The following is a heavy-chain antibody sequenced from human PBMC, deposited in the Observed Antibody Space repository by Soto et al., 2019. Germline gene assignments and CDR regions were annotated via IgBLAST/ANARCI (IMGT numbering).Heavy chain of an antibody. CDR1: GFTFSSYS. J-gene: IGHJ4*02. CDR2: ISSSSSYI. V-gene: IGHV3-21*01. Sequence: GGSLRLSCAASGFTFSSYSMNWVRQAPGKGLEWVSSISSSSSYIYYADSVKGRFTISRDNAKNSLYLQMNSLRAEDTAVYYCARDYGQWFGELLPAYWGQGTLVTVSS. D-gene: IGHD3-10*01. CDR3: ARDYGQWFGELLPAY.